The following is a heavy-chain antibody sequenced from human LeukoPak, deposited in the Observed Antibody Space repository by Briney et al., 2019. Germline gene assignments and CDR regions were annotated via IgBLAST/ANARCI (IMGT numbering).Heavy chain of an antibody. J-gene: IGHJ1*01. V-gene: IGHV4-39*07. CDR1: GGSISSSSYY. Sequence: SETLSLTCTVSGGSISSSSYYWGWIRQPPGKGLEWIGEIYHSGSTNYNPSLKSRVTISVDKSKNQFSLKLSSVTAADTAVYYCARDRDTSSGWYVYFQHWGQGTLVTVSS. CDR2: IYHSGST. CDR3: ARDRDTSSGWYVYFQH. D-gene: IGHD6-19*01.